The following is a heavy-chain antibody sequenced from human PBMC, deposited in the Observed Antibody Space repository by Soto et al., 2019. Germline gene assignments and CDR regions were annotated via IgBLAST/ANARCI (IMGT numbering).Heavy chain of an antibody. D-gene: IGHD5-18*01. Sequence: QVQLVESGGGLVKPGGSLRLSCTASGFSFSDYYMRWIRQAPGRGLEWVSYISDRGTYTDYSDSVKGRFTVSRDNAKNSLFLQMNSLRVEDTAVYYCAREVRGRGYPNWFDPWGQGTLVTVSS. V-gene: IGHV3-11*06. J-gene: IGHJ5*02. CDR1: GFSFSDYY. CDR3: AREVRGRGYPNWFDP. CDR2: ISDRGTYT.